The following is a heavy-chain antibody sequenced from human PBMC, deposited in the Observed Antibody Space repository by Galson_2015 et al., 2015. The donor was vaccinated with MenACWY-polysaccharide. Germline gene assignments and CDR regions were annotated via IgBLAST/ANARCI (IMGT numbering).Heavy chain of an antibody. CDR1: GFNFSIYV. V-gene: IGHV3-23*01. CDR3: VKGGWADN. Sequence: SLRLSCAASGFNFSIYVMTRVRQAPGKGLEWVSAISSGSDTAYYTDSVKGRFSISRDNSKDTVHLQMGSLRAEDTAVYYCVKGGWADNWGQGTLVTVSS. J-gene: IGHJ4*02. CDR2: ISSGSDTA. D-gene: IGHD1-26*01.